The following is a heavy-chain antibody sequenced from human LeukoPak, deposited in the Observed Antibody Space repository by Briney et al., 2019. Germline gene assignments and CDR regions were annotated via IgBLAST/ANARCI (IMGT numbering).Heavy chain of an antibody. CDR1: GYSLSGGYF. V-gene: IGHV4-38-2*01. CDR2: TAHRGST. CDR3: ARVTRNSGWFFDY. Sequence: SETLSLTCDVSGYSLSGGYFWGWLRQPPGMGLEWIGSTAHRGSTYYNPSLKGRVSISIDGSKNQFSLSLTSVTAADTAIYYCARVTRNSGWFFDYWGQGTLATVSS. D-gene: IGHD6-19*01. J-gene: IGHJ4*02.